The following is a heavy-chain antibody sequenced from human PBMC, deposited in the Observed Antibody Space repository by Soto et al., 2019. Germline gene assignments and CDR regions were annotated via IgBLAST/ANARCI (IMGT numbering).Heavy chain of an antibody. CDR2: IYWDDDK. D-gene: IGHD3-3*01. V-gene: IGHV2-5*02. J-gene: IGHJ5*02. CDR3: AHIPPHYDFWSGYGGPGNWFDP. CDR1: GFSLSTSGVG. Sequence: SGPTLVNPTPTLTLTCTFSGFSLSTSGVGVGWIRQPPGKALEWLALIYWDDDKRYSPSLKSRLTITKDTSKNQVVLKMTNMDPVDTATYYCAHIPPHYDFWSGYGGPGNWFDPWGQGTLVTVSS.